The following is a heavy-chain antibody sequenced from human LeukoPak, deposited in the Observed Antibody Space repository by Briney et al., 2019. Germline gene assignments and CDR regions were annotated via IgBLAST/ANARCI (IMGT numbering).Heavy chain of an antibody. D-gene: IGHD6-19*01. J-gene: IGHJ4*02. CDR3: ARFAVHRRLTVAGQFGLDY. V-gene: IGHV1-46*01. Sequence: ASVKVSCKASGYTFTSYYMHWVRQAPGQGLEWMGIINSSGGSTSYAQKFQGRVTMTRDTSTSTVYMELSSLRSEDTAVYYCARFAVHRRLTVAGQFGLDYWGQGTLVTVSS. CDR1: GYTFTSYY. CDR2: INSSGGST.